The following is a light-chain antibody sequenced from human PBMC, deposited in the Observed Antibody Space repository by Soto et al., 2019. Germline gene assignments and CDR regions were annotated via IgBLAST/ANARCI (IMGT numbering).Light chain of an antibody. J-gene: IGKJ1*01. CDR2: GAS. Sequence: EIVMTQSPATLSVSPGERATLSCRASRNINRKLAWYQQKPGQAPRLLISGASTRATGIPARFSGSGSGTEFALTISSLQSEDVAVYFCQQYYSSLSWTFGRGTKVEIK. CDR3: QQYYSSLSWT. CDR1: RNINRK. V-gene: IGKV3-15*01.